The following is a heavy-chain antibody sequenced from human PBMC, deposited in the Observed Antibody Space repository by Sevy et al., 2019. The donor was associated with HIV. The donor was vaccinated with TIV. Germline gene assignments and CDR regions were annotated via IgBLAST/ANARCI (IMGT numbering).Heavy chain of an antibody. CDR3: ATTKDYYESSGDPFDY. J-gene: IGHJ4*02. V-gene: IGHV1-24*01. Sequence: ASVKVSCKVSGYTLSQLSMHWVRLAPGKGLEGMGSFDPEDDETIYAQKFQDRVTMTEDTSTNTAYMELSSLRSEDTAVYYCATTKDYYESSGDPFDYWGQGTLVTVSS. D-gene: IGHD3-22*01. CDR2: FDPEDDET. CDR1: GYTLSQLS.